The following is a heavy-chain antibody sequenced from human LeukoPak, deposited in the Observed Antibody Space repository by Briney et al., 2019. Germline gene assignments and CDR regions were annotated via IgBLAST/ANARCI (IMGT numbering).Heavy chain of an antibody. Sequence: SETLSLTCAVYGGSFSGYYWSWIRQPPGKGLEWIGEINHSGSTNYNPSLKSRVTISVDTSKNQFSLKLSSVTAADTAVYYCAREYYYDSSGSPYYFDYWGQGTLVTVSS. CDR2: INHSGST. V-gene: IGHV4-34*01. J-gene: IGHJ4*02. CDR3: AREYYYDSSGSPYYFDY. D-gene: IGHD3-22*01. CDR1: GGSFSGYY.